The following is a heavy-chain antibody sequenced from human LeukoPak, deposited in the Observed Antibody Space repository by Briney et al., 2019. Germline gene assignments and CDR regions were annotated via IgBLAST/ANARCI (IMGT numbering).Heavy chain of an antibody. J-gene: IGHJ4*02. D-gene: IGHD3-10*01. CDR2: ISGSSSSI. Sequence: GGSLRLSCAASGFTFSSYSMIWVRQAPGKGLEWVSYISGSSSSIYYADSVKGRFTISRDNAKNSLYLQMNSLRAEDTAVYYCARGGGWFGESPFDYWGQGTLVTVSS. CDR1: GFTFSSYS. V-gene: IGHV3-21*05. CDR3: ARGGGWFGESPFDY.